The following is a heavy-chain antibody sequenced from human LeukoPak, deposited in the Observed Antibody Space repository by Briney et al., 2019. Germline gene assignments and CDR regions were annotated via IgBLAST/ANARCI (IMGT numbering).Heavy chain of an antibody. CDR1: GGPISASGYY. D-gene: IGHD2-15*01. CDR3: ARDNCSGGSCFHVSYYYGMDV. V-gene: IGHV4-39*07. J-gene: IGHJ6*02. Sequence: SDTLSLTCTVSGGPISASGYYWGWVRQPPGKGLEWVGSVFYSGSTFYNPSLKSRVSISVDTSKKQFSLKLTSVTAADTAVYYCARDNCSGGSCFHVSYYYGMDVWGQGTTVTVSS. CDR2: VFYSGST.